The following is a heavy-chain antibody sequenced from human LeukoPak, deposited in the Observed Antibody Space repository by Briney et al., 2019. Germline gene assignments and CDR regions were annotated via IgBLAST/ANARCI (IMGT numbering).Heavy chain of an antibody. J-gene: IGHJ4*02. CDR3: ARGSSSWSVLDY. CDR1: GGTFSSYA. V-gene: IGHV1-69*04. Sequence: SVTVSCKASGGTFSSYAISWVRQAPGQGLEWMGRIIPILGIANYAQKFQGRVTITADKSTSTAYMELSSLRSEDTAVYYCARGSSSWSVLDYWGQGTLVTVSS. CDR2: IIPILGIA. D-gene: IGHD6-13*01.